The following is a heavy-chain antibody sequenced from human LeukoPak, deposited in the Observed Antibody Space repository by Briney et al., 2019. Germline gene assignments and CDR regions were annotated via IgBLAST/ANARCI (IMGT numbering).Heavy chain of an antibody. D-gene: IGHD1-20*01. V-gene: IGHV3-48*04. CDR2: ISSSGSTI. Sequence: GGSLRLSCAASGFTFSSYWMNWARQAPGKGLEWVSYISSSGSTIYYADFVKGRFTISRDNAKNSLYLQMNSLRAEDTAVYYCARKGYNWNDDYWGQGTLVTVSS. CDR1: GFTFSSYW. J-gene: IGHJ4*02. CDR3: ARKGYNWNDDY.